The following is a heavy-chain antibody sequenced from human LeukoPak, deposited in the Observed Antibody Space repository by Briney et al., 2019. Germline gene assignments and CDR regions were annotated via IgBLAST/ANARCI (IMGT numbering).Heavy chain of an antibody. CDR2: ISSSGNTI. D-gene: IGHD3-3*01. J-gene: IGHJ6*03. Sequence: PGGSLRLSCAASGFTFSSFEMNWVRQAPGRGLEWLSNISSSGNTIYYADSVKGRFTISRDNAKKSLYLQMSSLRAEDTAVYYCARVLRFLEWSTYYYYMDVWGKGTTVTVSS. CDR3: ARVLRFLEWSTYYYYMDV. V-gene: IGHV3-48*03. CDR1: GFTFSSFE.